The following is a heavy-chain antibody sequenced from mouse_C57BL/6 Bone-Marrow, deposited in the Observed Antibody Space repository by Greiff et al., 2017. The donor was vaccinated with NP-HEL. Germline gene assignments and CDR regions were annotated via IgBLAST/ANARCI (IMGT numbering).Heavy chain of an antibody. V-gene: IGHV5-9-1*02. CDR3: TRDRGHDNGYPAWFAY. CDR2: ISSGGDYI. J-gene: IGHJ3*01. D-gene: IGHD2-2*01. Sequence: DVMLVESGEGLVKPGGSLKLSCAASGFTFSSYAMSWVRQTPEKRLEWVAYISSGGDYIYYADTVKGRFTISRDNARNTLYLQMSSLKSEDTAMYYCTRDRGHDNGYPAWFAYWGQGTLVTVSA. CDR1: GFTFSSYA.